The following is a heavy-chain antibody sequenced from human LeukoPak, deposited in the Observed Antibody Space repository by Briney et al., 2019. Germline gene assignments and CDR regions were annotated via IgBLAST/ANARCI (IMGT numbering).Heavy chain of an antibody. D-gene: IGHD2-2*01. Sequence: SETLSLTCTVSSGSISSGGYYWSRIRQHPGNVLEWIGYIYYSGSTEYNPSLKSRVTISLDSTKNQFSLYLNSVTPADTAVYYCARDIVVVPGAIGGAFDIWGQETMVTVSS. CDR1: SGSISSGGYY. V-gene: IGHV4-31*03. CDR3: ARDIVVVPGAIGGAFDI. J-gene: IGHJ3*02. CDR2: IYYSGST.